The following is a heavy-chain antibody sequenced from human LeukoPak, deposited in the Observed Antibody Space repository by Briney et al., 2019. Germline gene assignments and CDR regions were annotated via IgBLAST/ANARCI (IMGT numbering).Heavy chain of an antibody. V-gene: IGHV6-1*01. CDR2: TYYRSKWYS. Sequence: SQTLSLTCAISGDSVSSTSDAWNWIRQSPSRGLEWLGRTYYRSKWYSDYAVSVRGRITVNPDTSTNQFSLQLNSVTPEDTAVYYCARYTFSWFFDSWGLGTLVTVSS. D-gene: IGHD6-13*01. CDR3: ARYTFSWFFDS. J-gene: IGHJ4*02. CDR1: GDSVSSTSDA.